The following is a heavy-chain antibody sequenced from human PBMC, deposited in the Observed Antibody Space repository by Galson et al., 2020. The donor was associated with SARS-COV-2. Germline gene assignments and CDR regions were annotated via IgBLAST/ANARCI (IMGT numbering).Heavy chain of an antibody. Sequence: GGSLRLSCAASGFTLSSSGMRWVRQAPGKGLEWVSAIRGSGANRYYADSVKGRFTISRDISANTLYLQMSNLRVEDTAVYYGAKEGSDVRRGWGRFDYWGQGTLVTVSS. J-gene: IGHJ4*02. V-gene: IGHV3-23*01. CDR2: IRGSGANR. CDR3: AKEGSDVRRGWGRFDY. CDR1: GFTLSSSG. D-gene: IGHD3-16*01.